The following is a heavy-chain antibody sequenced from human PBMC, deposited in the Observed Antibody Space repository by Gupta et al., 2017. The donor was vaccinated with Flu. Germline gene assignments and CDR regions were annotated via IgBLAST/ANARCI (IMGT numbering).Heavy chain of an antibody. CDR1: GGTFSSYA. CDR2: IIPIFGTA. J-gene: IGHJ6*02. CDR3: ARGSRSTYCGGDCYALYYYGMDV. D-gene: IGHD2-21*02. Sequence: QVQLVQCGAEVMKPGAAVEVSCRASGGTFSSYAIRLVRQAHGLGLEWMGGIIPIFGTANDAQKFQGRVTITADESTSTAYMELSSLRYEDTAVYYCARGSRSTYCGGDCYALYYYGMDVWGQGTTVTVSS. V-gene: IGHV1-69*01.